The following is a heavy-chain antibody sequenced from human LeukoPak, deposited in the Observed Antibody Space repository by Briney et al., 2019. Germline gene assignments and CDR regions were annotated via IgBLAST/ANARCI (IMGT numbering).Heavy chain of an antibody. J-gene: IGHJ3*02. CDR1: GYTFTSYY. V-gene: IGHV1-46*01. CDR2: INPSGGST. CDR3: ARSEGVWQQPVPCAFDI. D-gene: IGHD6-13*01. Sequence: ASVKVSCKASGYTFTSYYMHWVRQAPGQGLEWMGIINPSGGSTSYAQKFQGRVTMTRDTSTSTAYMELSSLRSEDTAVYYCARSEGVWQQPVPCAFDIWGQGTMVTVSS.